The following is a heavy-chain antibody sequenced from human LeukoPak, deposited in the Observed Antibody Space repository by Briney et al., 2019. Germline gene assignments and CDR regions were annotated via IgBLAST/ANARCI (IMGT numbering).Heavy chain of an antibody. Sequence: GRSLRLSCAASGFTFSSYAMHWVRQAPGKGLEWVAVVSTDGSNQYYADSVKGRFTVSGDNSKNTLYLQMNSLRVEDTAVYYCAKELAPRYQPHQDWGQGTLVTVSS. CDR1: GFTFSSYA. J-gene: IGHJ4*02. CDR3: AKELAPRYQPHQD. D-gene: IGHD2-2*01. V-gene: IGHV3-30-3*01. CDR2: VSTDGSNQ.